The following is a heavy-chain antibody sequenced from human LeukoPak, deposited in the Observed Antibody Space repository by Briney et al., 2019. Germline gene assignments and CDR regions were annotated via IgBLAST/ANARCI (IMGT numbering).Heavy chain of an antibody. V-gene: IGHV3-11*04. D-gene: IGHD1-26*01. Sequence: GGSLRLSCAASGFTFSHFFMNWIRQAPGKGLECVSYIGSGGSPIYYADSVKGRFTISRDNSKNTLYLQMNSLRAEDTAVYYCARDSSGSYSFDYWGQGTLVTVSS. CDR2: IGSGGSPI. J-gene: IGHJ4*02. CDR3: ARDSSGSYSFDY. CDR1: GFTFSHFF.